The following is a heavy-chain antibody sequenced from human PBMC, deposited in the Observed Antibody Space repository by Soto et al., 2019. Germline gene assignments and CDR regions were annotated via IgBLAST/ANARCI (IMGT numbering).Heavy chain of an antibody. Sequence: QVQLVQSGAEVKKPGSSVKVSCKASGGTFSSYAISWVRQAPGQGLEWMGGIIPIFGTANYAQKFQGRVTITADKSTSPAYMELSSLRSEDTAVYYCARSRQSIAARPYYYYYGMDVWGQGTTVTVSS. V-gene: IGHV1-69*06. J-gene: IGHJ6*02. CDR1: GGTFSSYA. CDR3: ARSRQSIAARPYYYYYGMDV. D-gene: IGHD6-6*01. CDR2: IIPIFGTA.